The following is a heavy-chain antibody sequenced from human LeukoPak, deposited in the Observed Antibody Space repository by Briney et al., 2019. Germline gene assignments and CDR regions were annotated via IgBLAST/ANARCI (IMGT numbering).Heavy chain of an antibody. CDR1: GGTFSSYA. Sequence: GASVKVSCKASGGTFSSYAISWVRQAPGQGLEWMGGIIPIFGTANYAQKFQGRVTITADESTSTAYMELSSLRSEDTAVYYCARRLRKTSDCSSTSCYGYWGQGTLVTVSS. D-gene: IGHD2-2*01. CDR3: ARRLRKTSDCSSTSCYGY. V-gene: IGHV1-69*13. CDR2: IIPIFGTA. J-gene: IGHJ4*02.